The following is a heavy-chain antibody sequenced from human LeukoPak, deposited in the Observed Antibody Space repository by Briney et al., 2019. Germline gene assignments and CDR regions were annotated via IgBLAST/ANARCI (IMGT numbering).Heavy chain of an antibody. V-gene: IGHV4-30-2*01. CDR2: IYHSGST. CDR1: GGSISSGGYS. Sequence: SQTLSLTCAVSGGSISSGGYSWSWIRQPPGKGLEWIGYIYHSGSTYYNPSLKSRVTISVDRSKNQFSLKLSSVTAADTAVYYCAREVVMITFGGVIRKFFDPWGQGTLVTVSS. D-gene: IGHD3-16*02. J-gene: IGHJ5*02. CDR3: AREVVMITFGGVIRKFFDP.